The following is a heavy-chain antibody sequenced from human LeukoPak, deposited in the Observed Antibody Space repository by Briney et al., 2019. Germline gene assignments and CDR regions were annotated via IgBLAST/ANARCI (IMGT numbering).Heavy chain of an antibody. J-gene: IGHJ4*02. CDR3: ARGLPDYYDSSGYYPDY. V-gene: IGHV1-46*01. CDR1: GYTFTSYY. D-gene: IGHD3-22*01. Sequence: GGSLRLSCAASGYTFTSYYMHWVRQAPGQGLEWMGIINPSGGSTSYAQKFQGRVTMTRDTSTSTVYMELSSLRSEDTAVYYCARGLPDYYDSSGYYPDYWGQGTLVTVSS. CDR2: INPSGGST.